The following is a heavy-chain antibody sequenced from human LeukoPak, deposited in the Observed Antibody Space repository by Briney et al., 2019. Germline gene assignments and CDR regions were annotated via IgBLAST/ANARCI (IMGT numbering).Heavy chain of an antibody. CDR2: FSGNGGST. CDR1: GFTFSSYA. Sequence: GGSLRLSCAASGFTFSSYAMTWVRQAPGKALEWVSAFSGNGGSTYYADSVKGRFTISRDNSKNTLYLQMNSLRAEDTAVYYCAKSDSSGYYYSYFDYWGQGALVTVSS. V-gene: IGHV3-23*01. CDR3: AKSDSSGYYYSYFDY. J-gene: IGHJ4*02. D-gene: IGHD3-22*01.